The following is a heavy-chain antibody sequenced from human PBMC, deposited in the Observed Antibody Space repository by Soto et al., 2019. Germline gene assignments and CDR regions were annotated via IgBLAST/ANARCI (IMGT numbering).Heavy chain of an antibody. V-gene: IGHV2-70*04. CDR1: GFSLSTSGMR. J-gene: IGHJ4*02. CDR2: IDWDDDK. D-gene: IGHD1-26*01. Sequence: SGPTLVNPTQTLTLTCTFPGFSLSTSGMRVSWIRQPPGKALEWLARIDWDDDKFYSTSLKTRLTISKDTSKNQVVLTMTNMDPVDTASYYCARNHPELLFDYWGQGTLVTVSS. CDR3: ARNHPELLFDY.